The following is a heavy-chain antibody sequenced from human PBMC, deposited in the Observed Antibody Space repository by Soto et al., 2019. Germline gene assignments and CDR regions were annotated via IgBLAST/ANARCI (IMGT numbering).Heavy chain of an antibody. Sequence: QVQLVQSGAELRKPGSSVKVSCKASGGTFSDSTINWVRQAPGQRLEWMGGIIPIFDTANYAEKFQGRVTITADESTSTSFMEVSSLRSEDTAVYYCARNGTLTGYSYGMDVCGQWTMVTVSS. CDR3: ARNGTLTGYSYGMDV. CDR1: GGTFSDST. D-gene: IGHD1-1*01. J-gene: IGHJ6*02. V-gene: IGHV1-69*01. CDR2: IIPIFDTA.